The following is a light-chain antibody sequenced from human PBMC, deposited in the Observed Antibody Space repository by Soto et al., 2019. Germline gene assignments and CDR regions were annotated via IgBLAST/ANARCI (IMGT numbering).Light chain of an antibody. CDR2: DNN. CDR3: ATWDGILTGEV. J-gene: IGLJ2*01. Sequence: QSVLTQSPSVSAAPGQKVTISCSGSSSNIGNNYVSWYQQLPGTAPKLLIYDNNTRPSGIPDLFSGSKSGTSGTLDITGLQTGDEADYYCATWDGILTGEVFGGGTKLTVL. V-gene: IGLV1-51*01. CDR1: SSNIGNNY.